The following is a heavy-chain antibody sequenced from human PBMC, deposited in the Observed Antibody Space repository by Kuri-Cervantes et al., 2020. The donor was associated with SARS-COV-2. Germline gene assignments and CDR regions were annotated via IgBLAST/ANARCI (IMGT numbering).Heavy chain of an antibody. CDR1: GFTFSSYS. CDR3: ATTYPGEWLPLDY. J-gene: IGHJ4*02. CDR2: ISYDGSNK. V-gene: IGHV3-30*03. D-gene: IGHD3-10*01. Sequence: GESLKISCAASGFTFSSYSMNWVRQAPGKGLEWVAVISYDGSNKYYADSVKGRFTISRDNSKNTLYLQMNSLRAEDTAVYYCATTYPGEWLPLDYWGQGTLVTVSS.